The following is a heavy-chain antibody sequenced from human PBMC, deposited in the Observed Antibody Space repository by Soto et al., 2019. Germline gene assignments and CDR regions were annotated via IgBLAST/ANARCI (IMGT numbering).Heavy chain of an antibody. D-gene: IGHD2-15*01. J-gene: IGHJ5*02. V-gene: IGHV3-74*01. CDR1: GCTFRNYW. CDR3: TCVSVDVT. Sequence: GGSLILSCAASGCTFRNYWMHWVRQAPGKGLVGISRMNSDGSNTVYADAVKGRFTISRDNAKNTPYPQMKSPRVEGTAVNYFTCVSVDVTWGQETLFIVSS. CDR2: MNSDGSNT.